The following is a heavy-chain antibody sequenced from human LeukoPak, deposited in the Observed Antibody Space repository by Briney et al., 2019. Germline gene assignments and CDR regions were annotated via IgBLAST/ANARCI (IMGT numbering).Heavy chain of an antibody. J-gene: IGHJ3*02. CDR3: ARDLVSSVVVAANGAFDI. D-gene: IGHD2-15*01. CDR1: GFTFSSYA. Sequence: GGSLRLSCAASGFTFSSYAMSWVRQAPGKGLEWVSAISGSGGSTYYADSVKGRFTISRDNSKNTLYLQMNSLRAEDTAVYYCARDLVSSVVVAANGAFDIWGQGTMVTVSS. CDR2: ISGSGGST. V-gene: IGHV3-23*01.